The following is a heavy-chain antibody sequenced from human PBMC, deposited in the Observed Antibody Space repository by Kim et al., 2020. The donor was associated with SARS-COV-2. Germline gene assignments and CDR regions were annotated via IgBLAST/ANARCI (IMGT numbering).Heavy chain of an antibody. CDR3: ARDSGYCSSTSCYVGSGDAFDI. CDR2: ISSSSSYI. V-gene: IGHV3-21*01. CDR1: GFTFSSYS. J-gene: IGHJ3*02. Sequence: GGSLRLSCAASGFTFSSYSMNWVRQAPGKGLEWVSSISSSSSYIYYADSVKGRFTISRDNAKNSLYLQMNSLRAEDTAVYYCARDSGYCSSTSCYVGSGDAFDIWGQGTMVTVSS. D-gene: IGHD2-2*01.